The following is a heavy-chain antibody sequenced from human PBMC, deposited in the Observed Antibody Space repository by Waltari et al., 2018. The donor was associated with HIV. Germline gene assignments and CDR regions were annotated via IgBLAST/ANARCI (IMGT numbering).Heavy chain of an antibody. CDR3: ARTVVGATYFDY. CDR1: GGSISSSRYY. J-gene: IGHJ4*02. Sequence: QLQLQESGPGLVKPSETLSLTCTVSGGSISSSRYYWGWIRQPPGKGLEWIGSIYYSGSTYYNPSLKSRVTISVDTSKNQFSLKLSSVTAADTAVYYCARTVVGATYFDYWGQGTLVTVSS. D-gene: IGHD1-26*01. CDR2: IYYSGST. V-gene: IGHV4-39*01.